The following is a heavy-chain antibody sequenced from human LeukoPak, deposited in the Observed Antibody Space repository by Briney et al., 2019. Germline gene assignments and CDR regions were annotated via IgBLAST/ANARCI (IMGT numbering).Heavy chain of an antibody. Sequence: KSSETLSLTCTVSGVSLTSGSRYWSWIRQPAGKGLEWIVRFYSSTRTTYNPSLERLVTISGDTAKNQYSQKLDSVTAADTAVYFCARCMSGLDYGDYGYYYHMDVWGKGTTVTVSS. CDR3: ARCMSGLDYGDYGYYYHMDV. D-gene: IGHD4-17*01. J-gene: IGHJ6*04. V-gene: IGHV4-61*02. CDR2: FYSSTRT. CDR1: GVSLTSGSRY.